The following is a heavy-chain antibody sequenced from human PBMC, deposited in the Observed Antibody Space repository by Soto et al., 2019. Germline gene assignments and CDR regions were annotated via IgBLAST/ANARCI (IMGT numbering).Heavy chain of an antibody. Sequence: QVQLVQSGAEVKKPGASVKVSCKASGYTFTSYGISWVRQAPGQGLEWMGWISGYNGNTNYAQKLQGRVTMTTDTSTSTAYMELRSLRSDDTAVYYCARDANYYGSGSYWYFDYWGQGTLVTVSS. CDR2: ISGYNGNT. CDR3: ARDANYYGSGSYWYFDY. CDR1: GYTFTSYG. J-gene: IGHJ4*02. D-gene: IGHD3-10*01. V-gene: IGHV1-18*01.